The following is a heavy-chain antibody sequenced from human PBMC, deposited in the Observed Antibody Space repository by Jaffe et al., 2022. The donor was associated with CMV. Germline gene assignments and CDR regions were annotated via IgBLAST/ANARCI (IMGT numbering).Heavy chain of an antibody. CDR1: GFTFSSYS. Sequence: EVQLVESGGGLVKPGGSLRLSCAASGFTFSSYSMNWVRQAPGKGLEWVSSISSSSSYIYYADSVKGRFTISRDNAKNSLYLQMNSLRAEDTAVYYCARGGQVYLPSDYYYGMDVWGQGTTVTVSS. V-gene: IGHV3-21*01. CDR2: ISSSSSYI. CDR3: ARGGQVYLPSDYYYGMDV. J-gene: IGHJ6*02. D-gene: IGHD1-20*01.